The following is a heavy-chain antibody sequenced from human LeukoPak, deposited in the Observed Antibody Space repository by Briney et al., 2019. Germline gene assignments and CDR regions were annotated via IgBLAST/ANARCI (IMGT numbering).Heavy chain of an antibody. D-gene: IGHD3-3*01. Sequence: GGSLRLSCAASGFTFSNGWMSWVRQAPGKGLEYVSAISGNGVTTHYTNSVKGRFTISRDNSKNTVYLQMGSLSTEDTAVYYCARDTNREQDIWGQGTTVTVSS. CDR3: ARDTNREQDI. CDR2: ISGNGVTT. CDR1: GFTFSNGW. J-gene: IGHJ6*02. V-gene: IGHV3-64*01.